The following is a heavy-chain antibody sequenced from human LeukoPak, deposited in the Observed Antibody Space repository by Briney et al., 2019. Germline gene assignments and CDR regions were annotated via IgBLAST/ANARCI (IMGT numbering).Heavy chain of an antibody. CDR1: GYTFTSYD. J-gene: IGHJ4*02. V-gene: IGHV1-2*02. CDR3: ARGGEYDYGSGIIGY. Sequence: GASVTVSCKASGYTFTSYDINWVRQATGQGLEWMGWINPNSGGTNYAQKFQGRVTMTRDTSISTAYMRLSRLRSDDTAVYYCARGGEYDYGSGIIGYWGQGTLVTVSS. CDR2: INPNSGGT. D-gene: IGHD3-10*01.